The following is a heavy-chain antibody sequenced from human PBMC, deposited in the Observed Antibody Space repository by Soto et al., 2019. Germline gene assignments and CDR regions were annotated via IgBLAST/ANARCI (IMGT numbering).Heavy chain of an antibody. CDR1: GFTFSYYG. V-gene: IGHV3-48*02. D-gene: IGHD5-18*01. CDR3: ARAYSYGSKHIDY. J-gene: IGHJ4*02. Sequence: EVQLVESGGGLVQPGGSLRLSCAASGFTFSYYGFNWVRQAPGKGLDWISYISSSATAIYYADSVKGRFTISRDNARNSLYLQMNRLRDDDTAVYYCARAYSYGSKHIDYWGQGALVTVSS. CDR2: ISSSATAI.